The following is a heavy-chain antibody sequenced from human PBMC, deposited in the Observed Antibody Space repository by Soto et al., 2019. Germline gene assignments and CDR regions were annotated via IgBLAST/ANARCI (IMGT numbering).Heavy chain of an antibody. CDR2: CYYSGSP. CDR3: ARKNTRGIAAAGFDF. Sequence: KPSETLSLTCPVSGGSISSSSYYWGWIRQPLGNGPEWIGICYYSGSPYYNPSLKSRVTISVDTSKNQFSLKLSSVTAADTGVYYCARKNTRGIAAAGFDFWGQGTLVTVSS. J-gene: IGHJ4*02. CDR1: GGSISSSSYY. D-gene: IGHD6-13*01. V-gene: IGHV4-39*01.